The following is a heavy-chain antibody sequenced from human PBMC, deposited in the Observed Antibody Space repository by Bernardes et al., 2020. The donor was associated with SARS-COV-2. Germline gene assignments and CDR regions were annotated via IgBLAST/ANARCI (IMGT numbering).Heavy chain of an antibody. CDR2: INQDGSEE. J-gene: IGHJ4*02. V-gene: IGHV3-7*01. Sequence: GYLSRSCAASGFTVSRYWMSWVRPAPGKGLEWVANINQDGSEEYYVDSVKGRFTISRDNAKNSLYLQMNSLRAEDTAVYYCARRDGDYGEIDYWGQGTLVTVSS. D-gene: IGHD4-17*01. CDR3: ARRDGDYGEIDY. CDR1: GFTVSRYW.